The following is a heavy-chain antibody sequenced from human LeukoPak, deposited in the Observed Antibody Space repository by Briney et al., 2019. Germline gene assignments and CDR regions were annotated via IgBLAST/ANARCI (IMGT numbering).Heavy chain of an antibody. CDR2: IGGGGSDT. D-gene: IGHD6-13*01. V-gene: IGHV3-23*01. Sequence: PGGSLRLSCATSGFTFSNCAMNWVRQAPGKGLEWVSSIGGGGSDTYYADSVKGRFTISRDISKNTLYLQMNSLRAEDTAVYYCAKYSGSSSKLFDYWGQGTLVTVSS. J-gene: IGHJ4*02. CDR1: GFTFSNCA. CDR3: AKYSGSSSKLFDY.